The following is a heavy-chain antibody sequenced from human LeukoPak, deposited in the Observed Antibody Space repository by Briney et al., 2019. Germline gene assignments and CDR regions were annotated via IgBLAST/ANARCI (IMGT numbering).Heavy chain of an antibody. CDR1: GFTFSSYA. D-gene: IGHD6-13*01. CDR3: ARGSGGSSWYLPELDAFDI. J-gene: IGHJ3*02. CDR2: ISYDGSNK. Sequence: PGGSLRLSCAASGFTFSSYAMHWVRQAPGKGLEWVAVISYDGSNKYYADSVKGRFTISRDNSKNTLYLQMNSLRAEDTAVYYCARGSGGSSWYLPELDAFDIWGQGTMVTVSS. V-gene: IGHV3-30*04.